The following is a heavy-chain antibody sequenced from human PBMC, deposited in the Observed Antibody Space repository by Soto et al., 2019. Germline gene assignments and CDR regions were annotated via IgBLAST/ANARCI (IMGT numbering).Heavy chain of an antibody. CDR3: ARARGYGDLDFDY. D-gene: IGHD4-17*01. Sequence: QVQLVQSGAEVKKPGASVKVSCKASGYTFTSYAMHWVRQAPGQRLEWMGWINAGNGNTKYSQKFQGRVTITRDTSASTAYMELSSLGSEDTAVYYCARARGYGDLDFDYWGQGTLVTVSS. V-gene: IGHV1-3*01. J-gene: IGHJ4*02. CDR1: GYTFTSYA. CDR2: INAGNGNT.